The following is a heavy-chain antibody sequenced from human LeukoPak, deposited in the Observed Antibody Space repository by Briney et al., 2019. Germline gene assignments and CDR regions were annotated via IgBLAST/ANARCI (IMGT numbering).Heavy chain of an antibody. Sequence: PGGSLRLSCAASGFTFSSYAMNWVRQAPGKGLEWVANIKQDGSENYYVDSVKGRFTISRDNAKNSLYLQMNSLRAEDTAVYYCAGVGRGGYYFDYWGQGTLVTVSS. V-gene: IGHV3-7*01. J-gene: IGHJ4*02. D-gene: IGHD3-10*01. CDR3: AGVGRGGYYFDY. CDR1: GFTFSSYA. CDR2: IKQDGSEN.